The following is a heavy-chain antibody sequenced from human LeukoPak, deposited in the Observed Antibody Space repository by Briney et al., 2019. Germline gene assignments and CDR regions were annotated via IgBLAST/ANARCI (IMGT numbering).Heavy chain of an antibody. Sequence: PGGSLRLSCEASGFTFSTYWMGWVRQAPGKGLEWVSAISGSGGSTYYADSVKGRFTISRDNSKNTLYLQMNSLRAEDTAVYYCAKDHSSNYYDSSGYYPQGAFDIWGQGTMVTVSS. CDR2: ISGSGGST. CDR1: GFTFSTYW. D-gene: IGHD3-22*01. CDR3: AKDHSSNYYDSSGYYPQGAFDI. J-gene: IGHJ3*02. V-gene: IGHV3-23*01.